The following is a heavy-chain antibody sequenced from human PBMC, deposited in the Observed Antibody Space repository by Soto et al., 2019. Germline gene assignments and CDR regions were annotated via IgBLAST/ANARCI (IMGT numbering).Heavy chain of an antibody. Sequence: ASVKVSCKAFGLFSSNYCMYWVPQDPGQGLEWMGRITPSGDDITYAQNFQGRITMSRDTSTDSLYLELSGLRSEDTAVYYCVSDGTATYTGFDYWGQGTLVTVS. CDR2: ITPSGDDI. V-gene: IGHV1-46*03. CDR3: VSDGTATYTGFDY. J-gene: IGHJ4*02. D-gene: IGHD3-16*01. CDR1: GLFSSNYC.